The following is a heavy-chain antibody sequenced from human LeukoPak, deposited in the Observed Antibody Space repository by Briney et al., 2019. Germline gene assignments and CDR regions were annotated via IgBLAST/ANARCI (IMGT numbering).Heavy chain of an antibody. J-gene: IGHJ4*02. CDR2: IYYTGST. Sequence: SETLSLTCTVSGGSISSYCWSWIRQPPGKGLEWIGYIYYTGSTNYNPSLKSRVTMSVDTSKNQFSLNLTSVTAADSAVFYCAREDGSGRPLDYWGQGTLVTVSS. CDR1: GGSISSYC. D-gene: IGHD6-19*01. CDR3: AREDGSGRPLDY. V-gene: IGHV4-59*12.